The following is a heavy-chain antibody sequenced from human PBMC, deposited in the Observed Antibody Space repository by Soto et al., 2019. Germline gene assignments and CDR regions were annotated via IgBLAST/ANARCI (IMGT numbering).Heavy chain of an antibody. V-gene: IGHV4-39*01. CDR2: IYYSGST. CDR1: GGSISSSSYY. Sequence: QLQLQESGPGLVKPSETLSLTCTVSGGSISSSSYYWGWIRQPPGKGLEWIGSIYYSGSTYYNPXXXXXXXXXXXXXXXXXXXXXXXXXXXXXXXXXXXXXXXXXXXXYYYGMDVWGQGTTVTVSS. J-gene: IGHJ6*02. CDR3: XXXXXXXXXXYYYGMDV.